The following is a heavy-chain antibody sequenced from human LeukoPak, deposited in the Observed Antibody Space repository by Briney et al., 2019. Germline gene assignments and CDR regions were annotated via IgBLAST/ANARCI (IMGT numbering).Heavy chain of an antibody. V-gene: IGHV3-30*02. D-gene: IGHD3-9*01. J-gene: IGHJ4*02. CDR2: IRFDGSYE. Sequence: AGGSLRLSCAASGFTFSSYGMHWVRQAPGKGLEWVTFIRFDGSYEDYADSVKGRFTISRGNSKNTLYLQMNSLRAEDTAVYYCAKDMADWFGTADYWGQGTLVTVSS. CDR1: GFTFSSYG. CDR3: AKDMADWFGTADY.